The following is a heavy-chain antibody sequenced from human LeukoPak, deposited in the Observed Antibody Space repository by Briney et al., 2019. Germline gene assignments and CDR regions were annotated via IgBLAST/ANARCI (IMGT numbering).Heavy chain of an antibody. CDR2: ISYDGRNK. V-gene: IGHV3-30*18. D-gene: IGHD6-19*01. J-gene: IGHJ4*02. CDR1: GFTFSRYG. Sequence: GGSLRLSCAASGFTFSRYGMHWVRQAPGKGLEWVAVISYDGRNKYYADSVKGRFTISRDNSKNTLYLQMNSLRAEDTAVYYCAKFFSGEYGSGGNYWGQGTLVTVSS. CDR3: AKFFSGEYGSGGNY.